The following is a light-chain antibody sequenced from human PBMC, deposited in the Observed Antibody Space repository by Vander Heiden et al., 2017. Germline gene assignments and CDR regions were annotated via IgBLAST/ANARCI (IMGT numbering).Light chain of an antibody. J-gene: IGKJ1*01. CDR3: QQDNSYWT. CDR2: KAS. Sequence: DIQMTQFPSTLSASVGDRVTITCRASQNIDTWVAWYQQKPGKAPNLLIYKASSLQSGVPPRFSGSGSGTEFTLTSSSLQPDDLATYYWQQDNSYWTFGQGTKVEIK. CDR1: QNIDTW. V-gene: IGKV1-5*03.